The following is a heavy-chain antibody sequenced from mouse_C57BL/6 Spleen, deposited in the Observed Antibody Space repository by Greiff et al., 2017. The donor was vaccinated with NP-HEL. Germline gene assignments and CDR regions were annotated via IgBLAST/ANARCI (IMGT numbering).Heavy chain of an antibody. CDR3: ASSSPSPDYYGSSYFDY. V-gene: IGHV1-39*01. CDR2: INPNYGTT. J-gene: IGHJ2*01. Sequence: VQLQQSGPELVKPGASVKISCKASGYSFTDYNMNWVKQSNGNSLEWIGVINPNYGTTSYNQKFKGKATMTVDQSSSTAYMQLNSRTSEDSAVYYCASSSPSPDYYGSSYFDYWGQGTTLTVSS. D-gene: IGHD1-1*01. CDR1: GYSFTDYN.